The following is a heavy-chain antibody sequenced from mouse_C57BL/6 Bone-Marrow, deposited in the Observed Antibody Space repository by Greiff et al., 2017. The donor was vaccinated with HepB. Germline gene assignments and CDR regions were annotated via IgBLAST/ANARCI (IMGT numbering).Heavy chain of an antibody. CDR1: GFSLSTSGMG. Sequence: QVTLKVSGPGLLQSSQSLSLTCSFSGFSLSTSGMGVSWLRQPSGKGLVWLAHIYWDDDKRYNTSLKSRLTISKDTSRNQVFLKITSVDTADTATYYCACSYYSTNYAMDYWGQGTSVTVSS. J-gene: IGHJ4*01. D-gene: IGHD2-5*01. CDR2: IYWDDDK. CDR3: ACSYYSTNYAMDY. V-gene: IGHV8-12*01.